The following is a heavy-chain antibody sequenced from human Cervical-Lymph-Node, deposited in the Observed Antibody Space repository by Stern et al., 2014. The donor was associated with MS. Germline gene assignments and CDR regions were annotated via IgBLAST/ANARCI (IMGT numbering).Heavy chain of an antibody. CDR3: ARRQGGYFDTTGHDY. V-gene: IGHV3-7*01. J-gene: IGHJ4*02. Sequence: EVQLVESGGGLVQPGGSLRLSCAASGVTFSSSWMSWVRQAPGKGREWVANIKQDGSEKYYLGSVKGRFIISRDNAKNSLYLQMHSLRAEDTAVYYCARRQGGYFDTTGHDYWGQGTLVTVSS. D-gene: IGHD3-22*01. CDR1: GVTFSSSW. CDR2: IKQDGSEK.